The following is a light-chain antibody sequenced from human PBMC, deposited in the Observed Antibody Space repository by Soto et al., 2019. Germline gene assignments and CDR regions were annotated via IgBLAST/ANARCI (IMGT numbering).Light chain of an antibody. CDR2: GAS. CDR3: QQRGNRPPWT. V-gene: IGKV3-15*01. CDR1: QSVSSN. Sequence: EIVMTQSQATLSVSPSERVSLXYRASQSVSSNLAWYQQKVGQAPRLLIYGASTRATGIPARFSGSGSGTEFTLTISSLQSEDFAVYYCQQRGNRPPWTFGQGTKVDIK. J-gene: IGKJ1*01.